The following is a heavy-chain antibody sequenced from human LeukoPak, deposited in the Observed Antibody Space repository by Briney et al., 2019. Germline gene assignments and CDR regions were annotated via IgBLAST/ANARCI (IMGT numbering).Heavy chain of an antibody. CDR1: GGSISSYY. Sequence: ASETLSLTCTVSGGSISSYYWSWIRQPPGKGLEWIGYIYYSGSTNYNPSLKSRVTISVDTSKNQFSLKLSSVTAADTAVYYCARHDSEPTWSPSLYFDYWGQGTLVTVSS. D-gene: IGHD2-15*01. CDR2: IYYSGST. V-gene: IGHV4-59*08. CDR3: ARHDSEPTWSPSLYFDY. J-gene: IGHJ4*02.